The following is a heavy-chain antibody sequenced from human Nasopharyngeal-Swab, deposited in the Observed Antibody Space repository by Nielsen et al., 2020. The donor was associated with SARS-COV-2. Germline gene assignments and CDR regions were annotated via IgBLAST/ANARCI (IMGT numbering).Heavy chain of an antibody. Sequence: GESLKIFCAASGFTFSSYGMHWVRQAPGKGLEWVALISYDGSNKYYADSVKGRFTISRDNSKNTLYLQMNSLRAEDTAVYYCAKGGHGDRLDFDYWGQGTLVTVSS. CDR3: AKGGHGDRLDFDY. V-gene: IGHV3-30*18. CDR2: ISYDGSNK. J-gene: IGHJ4*02. D-gene: IGHD4-17*01. CDR1: GFTFSSYG.